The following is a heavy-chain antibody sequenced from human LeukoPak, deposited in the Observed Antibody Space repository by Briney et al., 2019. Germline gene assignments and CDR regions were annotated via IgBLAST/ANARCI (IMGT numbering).Heavy chain of an antibody. D-gene: IGHD2-8*01. CDR2: ISAYNGNT. J-gene: IGHJ4*02. CDR1: GYTFTSYG. Sequence: ASVKVSCKASGYTFTSYGISWVRQAPGQGLEWMGWISAYNGNTNYAQKLQGRVTMTTDTSTSTAYMVLRSLRSDDTAVYYCAREGYCTNGVCYSDYWGQGTLVTVSS. V-gene: IGHV1-18*01. CDR3: AREGYCTNGVCYSDY.